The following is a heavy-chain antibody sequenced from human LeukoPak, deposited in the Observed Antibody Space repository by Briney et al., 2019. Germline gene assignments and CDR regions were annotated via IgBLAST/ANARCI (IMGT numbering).Heavy chain of an antibody. Sequence: SETLSLTCTVSGGPISSSSYYWGWIRQPPGKGLEWIGSIYYSGSTYYNPSLKSRVTISVDTSKNQFSLKLSSVTAADTAVYYCARESNDFWSGSRRRWFDPWGQGTLVTVSS. CDR3: ARESNDFWSGSRRRWFDP. CDR2: IYYSGST. V-gene: IGHV4-39*02. D-gene: IGHD3-3*01. J-gene: IGHJ5*02. CDR1: GGPISSSSYY.